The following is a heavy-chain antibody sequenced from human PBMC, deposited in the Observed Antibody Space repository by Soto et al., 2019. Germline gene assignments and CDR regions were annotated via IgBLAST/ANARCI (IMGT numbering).Heavy chain of an antibody. V-gene: IGHV3-23*01. CDR2: ISGSGGST. CDR1: GFTFSSYA. D-gene: IGHD2-15*01. J-gene: IGHJ4*02. Sequence: LRLSCAASGFTFSSYAMSWVRQAPGKGLEWVSAISGSGGSTYYADSVEGRFTISRDNSKNTLYLQMNSLRAEDTAVYYCAKVRHGGGTYFDYWGQGTLVTVSS. CDR3: AKVRHGGGTYFDY.